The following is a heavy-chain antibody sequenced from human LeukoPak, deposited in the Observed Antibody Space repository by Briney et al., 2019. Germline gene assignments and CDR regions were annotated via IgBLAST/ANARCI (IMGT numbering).Heavy chain of an antibody. V-gene: IGHV4-61*02. CDR1: GGSISSGSYY. Sequence: SQTLSLTCTVSGGSISSGSYYWSWIRQPAGKGLEWIGRIYTSGSTNYNPSLKRRVTISVDTSKNQFSLKLSSVTAADTAVYYCARQPRMATFDYWGQGTLVTVSS. CDR2: IYTSGST. CDR3: ARQPRMATFDY. D-gene: IGHD5-24*01. J-gene: IGHJ4*02.